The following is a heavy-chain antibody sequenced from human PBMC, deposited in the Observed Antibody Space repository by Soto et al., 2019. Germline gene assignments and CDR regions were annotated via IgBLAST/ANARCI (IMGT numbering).Heavy chain of an antibody. CDR3: AGAHTRGYTTVFCRFYCGMDV. Sequence: QVQLQQWGAGLLKPSETLTLTCAVYGGSFRNYYWSWIRQPPGKGLEWIGEIKHTGNTTYNPSLTSRVILSVDTSTHQLSLMVTAVIAADMSVYYCAGAHTRGYTTVFCRFYCGMDVWGRGTAVTVSS. CDR2: IKHTGNT. D-gene: IGHD5-12*01. CDR1: GGSFRNYY. V-gene: IGHV4-34*01. J-gene: IGHJ6*02.